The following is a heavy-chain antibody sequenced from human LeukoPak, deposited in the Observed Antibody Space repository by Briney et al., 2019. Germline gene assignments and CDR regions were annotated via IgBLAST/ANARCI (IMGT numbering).Heavy chain of an antibody. CDR1: GYFFTTFY. CDR2: INPNSGRT. J-gene: IGHJ6*03. CDR3: SRVGRSRSNYYMDV. Sequence: ASVTVSCKASGYFFTTFYLHWVRQAPGQGLEWMGCINPNSGRTNFPQRFQGRVTMTRDTSINTVYMELTSLKSDDTAVYYCSRVGRSRSNYYMDVWGEGTTVTISS. V-gene: IGHV1-2*02. D-gene: IGHD6-13*01.